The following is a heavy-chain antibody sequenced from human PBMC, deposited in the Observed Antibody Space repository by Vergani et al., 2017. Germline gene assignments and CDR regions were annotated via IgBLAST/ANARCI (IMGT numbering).Heavy chain of an antibody. D-gene: IGHD6-19*01. V-gene: IGHV4-59*01. CDR1: GGSISSYY. Sequence: QVQLQESGPGLVKPSETLSLTCTVSGGSISSYYWSWIRQPPGKGLEWIGYIYYSGSTNYNPSLKSRVTISVDTSKNQFSLKLSSVTAADTAVYYCARDGSGWYGGDLDYWGQGTLVTVSS. J-gene: IGHJ4*02. CDR2: IYYSGST. CDR3: ARDGSGWYGGDLDY.